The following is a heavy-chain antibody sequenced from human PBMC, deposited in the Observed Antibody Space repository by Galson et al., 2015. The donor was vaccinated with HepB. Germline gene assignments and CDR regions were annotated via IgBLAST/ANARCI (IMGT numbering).Heavy chain of an antibody. CDR3: ARWAISGTTLDAFDI. CDR1: GGTFSSYA. J-gene: IGHJ3*02. V-gene: IGHV1-69*06. D-gene: IGHD1-7*01. Sequence: SVKVSCKASGGTFSSYAIRWVRQAPGQGLEWMGGIIPDFGTANYAQKFQGRVTITADKSTSTAYMELNSLRSEDTAVYYCARWAISGTTLDAFDIWGQGTMVTVSS. CDR2: IIPDFGTA.